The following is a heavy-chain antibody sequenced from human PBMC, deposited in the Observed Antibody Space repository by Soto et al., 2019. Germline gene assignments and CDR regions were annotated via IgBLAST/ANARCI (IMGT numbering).Heavy chain of an antibody. Sequence: QVQLQESGPGLVKPSETLSLTCTVSGGSISSYYWSWIRQPPGKGLEWIGDIYYSGSTNYNPSLTSRDTISVDTSKNQCSLKRSSATAADTAVYYCAREGRTGTIGLYSAYGVDVWGQGTTVTVSS. J-gene: IGHJ6*02. CDR2: IYYSGST. V-gene: IGHV4-59*01. CDR3: AREGRTGTIGLYSAYGVDV. CDR1: GGSISSYY. D-gene: IGHD1-7*01.